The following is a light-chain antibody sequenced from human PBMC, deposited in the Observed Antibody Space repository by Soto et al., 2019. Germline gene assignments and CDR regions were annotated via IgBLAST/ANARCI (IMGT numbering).Light chain of an antibody. CDR3: QQRSNWPRLT. CDR1: QSVRGY. J-gene: IGKJ4*01. V-gene: IGKV3-11*01. Sequence: EIVLTQSTATLSLSPGERATLSCRASQSVRGYLAWYQQKPGQAPRLLIFGASNRATGIPARFSGSGSGTDFTLTISSLEPEDFAVYYCQQRSNWPRLTFGGGTKVDIK. CDR2: GAS.